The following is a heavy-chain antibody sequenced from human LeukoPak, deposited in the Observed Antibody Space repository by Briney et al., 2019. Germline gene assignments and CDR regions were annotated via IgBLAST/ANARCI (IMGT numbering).Heavy chain of an antibody. CDR1: RFTFSSYG. Sequence: GGSLRLSCAASRFTFSSYGMHWVRQAPGKGLEWVAFIRYDGSNKYYADSVKGRFTISRDNSKNTLYLQMNSLRAEDTAVYYCAKDRVGAMLYFDYWGQGTLVTVSS. D-gene: IGHD1-26*01. CDR3: AKDRVGAMLYFDY. CDR2: IRYDGSNK. J-gene: IGHJ4*02. V-gene: IGHV3-30*02.